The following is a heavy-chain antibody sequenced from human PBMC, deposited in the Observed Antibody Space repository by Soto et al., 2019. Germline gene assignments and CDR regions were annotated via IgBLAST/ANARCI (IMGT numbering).Heavy chain of an antibody. CDR3: ARESSRNESTGSWKNNFYYYVLDV. V-gene: IGHV4-59*01. J-gene: IGHJ6*02. Sequence: SETLSLTCTVSGGSISGYYWSWIRQPPGKGLEWIGYMYNTGSTVYNPSFKSRVTISVDTSKNQFSLKLNSVTAADTAVYYCARESSRNESTGSWKNNFYYYVLDVWGQGTTVTVSS. CDR2: MYNTGST. D-gene: IGHD1-26*01. CDR1: GGSISGYY.